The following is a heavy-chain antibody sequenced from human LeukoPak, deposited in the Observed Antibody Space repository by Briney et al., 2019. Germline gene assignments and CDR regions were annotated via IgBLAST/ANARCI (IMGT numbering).Heavy chain of an antibody. CDR1: GYSISSGYY. J-gene: IGHJ4*02. CDR2: IYHSGST. Sequence: PSETLSLTCAVSGYSISSGYYWGWIRQPPGKGLEWIGSIYHSGSTYYTPSLKSRVTISVDTSKNQFSLKLSSVTAADTAVYYCARRELLWFGELIDYWGQGTLVTVSS. CDR3: ARRELLWFGELIDY. V-gene: IGHV4-38-2*01. D-gene: IGHD3-10*01.